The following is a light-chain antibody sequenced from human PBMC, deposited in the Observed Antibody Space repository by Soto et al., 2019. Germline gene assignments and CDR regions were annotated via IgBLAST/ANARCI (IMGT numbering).Light chain of an antibody. CDR1: QDFSSS. Sequence: DIQLTQSPSFLSASVGDRVTITCRASQDFSSSLGWYQQKPGEAPELLISAASILQSGVPSRFGGSGSATEFTLTISSLQPEDFATYYCQQLHSYTLTFGGGTQVEIK. J-gene: IGKJ4*01. CDR2: AAS. V-gene: IGKV1-9*01. CDR3: QQLHSYTLT.